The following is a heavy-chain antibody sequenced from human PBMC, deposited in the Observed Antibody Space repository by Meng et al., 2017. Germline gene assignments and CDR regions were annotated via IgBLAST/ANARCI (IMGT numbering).Heavy chain of an antibody. CDR3: ARDEDISAAGKLFGDY. CDR2: IDPNSGAT. V-gene: IGHV1-2*06. D-gene: IGHD6-13*01. CDR1: GYSFTAYY. J-gene: IGHJ4*02. Sequence: QVQLVQSGAEVKKPGDSVKVSCKPSGYSFTAYYIHWLRQAPGQGLEWMGRIDPNSGATEYAHKFHGRVTVTGDTSISTAYMELRRLTSDDTAVYYCARDEDISAAGKLFGDYWGQGTLVTVSS.